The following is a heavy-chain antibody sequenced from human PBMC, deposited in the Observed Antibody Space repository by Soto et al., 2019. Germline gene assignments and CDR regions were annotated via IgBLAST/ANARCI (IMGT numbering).Heavy chain of an antibody. V-gene: IGHV3-15*01. D-gene: IGHD1-1*01. J-gene: IGHJ4*02. CDR3: VEGWNDF. Sequence: EVQMVQSGGDLVKPGGSLSLSCVTSGFMFSSAWLNWVRQAPGKGLEWVARIKSKGDGGARDYAAPVKGRFTISRDDSKNAVHLQMNSLRAEDTAVYYCVEGWNDFWGQGTLVTVSS. CDR2: IKSKGDGGAR. CDR1: GFMFSSAW.